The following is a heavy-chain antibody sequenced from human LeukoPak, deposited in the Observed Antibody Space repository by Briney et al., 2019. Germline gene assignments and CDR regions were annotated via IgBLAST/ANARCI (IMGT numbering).Heavy chain of an antibody. CDR1: GYTFTSYD. CDR3: ARGYCSGGSCYDWFDP. V-gene: IGHV1-8*01. J-gene: IGHJ5*02. CDR2: MNPNSGNT. Sequence: ASVKVSCKASGYTFTSYDINWVRQAPGQGLEWMGWMNPNSGNTGYAQKFQGRVTMTRNTSISTAYMELSSLRSEDTAVYYCARGYCSGGSCYDWFDPWGQGTLVTVSS. D-gene: IGHD2-15*01.